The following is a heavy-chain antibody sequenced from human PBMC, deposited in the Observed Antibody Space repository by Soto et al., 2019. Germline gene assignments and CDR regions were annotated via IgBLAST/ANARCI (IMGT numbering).Heavy chain of an antibody. D-gene: IGHD2-2*01. Sequence: QVQLVQSGAEVKKPGSSVKVSCKASGGTFSSYAISWVRQAPGQGLEWMAGIIPIFGTANYAQKFQGRVTITADESTSTAYMELSSLRSEDTAVYYCARDPGYCSSTSCYDYYYYGMDVWGQGTTVTVSS. CDR3: ARDPGYCSSTSCYDYYYYGMDV. CDR2: IIPIFGTA. V-gene: IGHV1-69*01. CDR1: GGTFSSYA. J-gene: IGHJ6*02.